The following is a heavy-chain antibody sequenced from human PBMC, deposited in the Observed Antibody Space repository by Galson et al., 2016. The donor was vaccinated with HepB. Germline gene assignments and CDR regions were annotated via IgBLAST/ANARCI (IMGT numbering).Heavy chain of an antibody. CDR3: ARDSGEYDLWSAYY. D-gene: IGHD3-3*01. CDR2: ISSGSSYL. V-gene: IGHV3-21*04. CDR1: GFTLSTYS. Sequence: SLRLSCAASGFTLSTYSINWVRQAPGKGLEWVASISSGSSYLNYADSVKGRFTISRDNAKNSVYLQMNALRADDTAFYYCARDSGEYDLWSAYYWGQGTLVTVS. J-gene: IGHJ4*02.